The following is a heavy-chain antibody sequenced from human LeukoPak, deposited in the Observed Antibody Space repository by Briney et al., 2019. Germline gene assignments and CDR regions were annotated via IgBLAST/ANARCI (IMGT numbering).Heavy chain of an antibody. CDR2: IYSGGST. D-gene: IGHD2-15*01. CDR1: VFTVSSNY. J-gene: IGHJ3*01. V-gene: IGHV3-53*01. CDR3: ARASKVEAFDV. Sequence: GGSLRLSCAASVFTVSSNYMSWVREAPGKGLGWVSVIYSGGSTYYADPVKGRFTISRDNSKNTLFLQMNSLRAEDTAVYYCARASKVEAFDVWGQGTMVTVSS.